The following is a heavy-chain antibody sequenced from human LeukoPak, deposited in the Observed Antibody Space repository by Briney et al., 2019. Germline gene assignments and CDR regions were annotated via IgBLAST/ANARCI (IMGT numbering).Heavy chain of an antibody. J-gene: IGHJ4*02. V-gene: IGHV3-21*01. D-gene: IGHD6-19*01. Sequence: GGSLRLSCAASGFTFSSYSMNWVRQAPGKGLEWVSSISSSSYIYYADSVKGRFTISRDNAKNSLYLQMNSLRAEDTAVYYCARVSSGYSSGWRYYWGQGTLVTVSS. CDR1: GFTFSSYS. CDR3: ARVSSGYSSGWRYY. CDR2: ISSSSYI.